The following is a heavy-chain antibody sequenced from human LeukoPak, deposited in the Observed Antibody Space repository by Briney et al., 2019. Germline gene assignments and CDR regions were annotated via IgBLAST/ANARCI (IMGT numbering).Heavy chain of an antibody. CDR2: ISYDGSNK. CDR3: ARDQREYYDSSSTTIDY. CDR1: GFSFSTSC. V-gene: IGHV3-30-3*01. D-gene: IGHD3-22*01. J-gene: IGHJ4*02. Sequence: GGSLRLSCAASGFSFSTSCMSWVRQAPGKGLEWVAVISYDGSNKYYADSVKGRFTISRDNSKNTLYLQMNSLRAEDTAVYYCARDQREYYDSSSTTIDYWGQGTLVTVSS.